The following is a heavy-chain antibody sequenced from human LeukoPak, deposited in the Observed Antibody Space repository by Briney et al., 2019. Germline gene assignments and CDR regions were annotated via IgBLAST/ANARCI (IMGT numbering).Heavy chain of an antibody. CDR3: ASSSITMARGVIKSTTSWYHYYNMDV. V-gene: IGHV3-11*04. J-gene: IGHJ6*03. CDR1: GFIFRDYP. Sequence: PGGSLRLSCVGSGFIFRDYPMIWMRQAPGKGLEWISYISTSGNTIYYADSVKGRFTISRDNAKDSLFLHMTNLRGEDTAVYYCASSSITMARGVIKSTTSWYHYYNMDVWGKGTTVTVSS. CDR2: ISTSGNTI. D-gene: IGHD3-10*01.